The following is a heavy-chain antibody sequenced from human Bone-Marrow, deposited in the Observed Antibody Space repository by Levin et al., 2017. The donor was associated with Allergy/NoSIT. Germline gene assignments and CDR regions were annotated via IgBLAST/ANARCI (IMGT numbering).Heavy chain of an antibody. CDR2: SRNKANSYVT. V-gene: IGHV3-72*01. CDR1: GFTFSDYY. D-gene: IGHD3-10*02. CDR3: TSLLIIFGDVIP. J-gene: IGHJ5*02. Sequence: LAGGSLRLSCAASGFTFSDYYIDWVRQAPGKGLEWVGRSRNKANSYVTEYAASVKGRFTISRDESKEALYLQMNSLKTEDTAIYYCTSLLIIFGDVIPWGQGTLVTVSS.